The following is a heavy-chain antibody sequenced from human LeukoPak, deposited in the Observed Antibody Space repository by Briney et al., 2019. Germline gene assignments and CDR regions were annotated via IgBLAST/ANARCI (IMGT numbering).Heavy chain of an antibody. CDR1: GYTFTSYA. Sequence: VASVKVSCKASGYTFTSYAMHWVRQAPGQRLEWMGWINAGNGNTKYSQKFQGRVTITGDTSASTAYMELSSLRSEDTANYYCAKDMGRRTFGVAYDAFHIWGQGTLVTVSS. CDR3: AKDMGRRTFGVAYDAFHI. V-gene: IGHV1-3*01. D-gene: IGHD3-3*01. J-gene: IGHJ3*02. CDR2: INAGNGNT.